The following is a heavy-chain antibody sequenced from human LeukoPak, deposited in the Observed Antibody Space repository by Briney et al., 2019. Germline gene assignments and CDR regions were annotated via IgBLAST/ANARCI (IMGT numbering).Heavy chain of an antibody. J-gene: IGHJ4*02. Sequence: QPGGSLRFSCAASGFTFSDYYMDWVRQAPGKGLEWVGRIRNKANCYTSEYAASVKGRFTISRDDSKNSLYLQMNSLKTEDTAVYYCTRRAAAGALDYWGQGTLVTVCS. CDR1: GFTFSDYY. CDR2: IRNKANCYTS. CDR3: TRRAAAGALDY. D-gene: IGHD6-13*01. V-gene: IGHV3-72*01.